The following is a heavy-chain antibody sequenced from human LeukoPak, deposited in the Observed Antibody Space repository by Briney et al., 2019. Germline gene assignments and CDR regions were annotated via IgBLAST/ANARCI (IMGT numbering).Heavy chain of an antibody. D-gene: IGHD6-19*01. CDR2: MIPILGIA. Sequence: SVRVSCKASGGTFGSYAISWVRQAPGQGLEWMGRMIPILGIANYAQKFQGRVTITADKSTSTAYMELSSLRSEDTAVYYCARDKDSSGWYRGNFDYWGQGTLVTVSS. J-gene: IGHJ4*02. V-gene: IGHV1-69*04. CDR1: GGTFGSYA. CDR3: ARDKDSSGWYRGNFDY.